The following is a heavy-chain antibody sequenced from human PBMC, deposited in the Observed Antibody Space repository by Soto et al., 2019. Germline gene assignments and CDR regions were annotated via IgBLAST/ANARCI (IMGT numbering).Heavy chain of an antibody. D-gene: IGHD3-10*01. Sequence: SETLSLTCAVSGGSISSGGYSWSWIRQPPGKGLEWIGYIYHSGSTYYNPSLKSRVTISVDRSKNQFSLKLGSVTAADTAVYYCARALHYYGSGSYLDYYYGMDVWGQGTTVTVSS. V-gene: IGHV4-30-2*01. J-gene: IGHJ6*02. CDR1: GGSISSGGYS. CDR2: IYHSGST. CDR3: ARALHYYGSGSYLDYYYGMDV.